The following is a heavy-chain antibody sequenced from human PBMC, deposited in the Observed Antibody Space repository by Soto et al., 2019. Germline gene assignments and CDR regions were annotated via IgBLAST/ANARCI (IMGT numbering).Heavy chain of an antibody. Sequence: PSETLSLTCTVSGGSISSGGYYWSWIRQHPGKGLEWIGYIYYSGSTYYNPSLKSRVTISVDTSKNQFSLKLSSVTAADTAVYYCARDSRLRRAFDIWGQGTMVTVSS. J-gene: IGHJ3*02. CDR3: ARDSRLRRAFDI. CDR2: IYYSGST. CDR1: GGSISSGGYY. V-gene: IGHV4-31*03. D-gene: IGHD4-17*01.